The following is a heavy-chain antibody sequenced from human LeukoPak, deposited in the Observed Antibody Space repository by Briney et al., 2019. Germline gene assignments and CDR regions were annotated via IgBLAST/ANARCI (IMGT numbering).Heavy chain of an antibody. V-gene: IGHV3-20*04. Sequence: PGGSLRLSCAASGFTFDDYGMSWVRQAPGKELEWVSGINWNGGSTGYADSVKGRFTISRDNAKNSLYLQMNSLRAEDTALYYCARGGGSGSYYGGYYFDYWGQGTLVTVSS. J-gene: IGHJ4*02. CDR1: GFTFDDYG. CDR3: ARGGGSGSYYGGYYFDY. D-gene: IGHD3-10*01. CDR2: INWNGGST.